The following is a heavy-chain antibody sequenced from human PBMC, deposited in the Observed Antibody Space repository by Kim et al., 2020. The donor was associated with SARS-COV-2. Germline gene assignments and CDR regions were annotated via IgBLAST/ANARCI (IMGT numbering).Heavy chain of an antibody. CDR2: INPNSGGT. V-gene: IGHV1-2*02. Sequence: ASVKVSCKPSGYTFTGYYIHWVRQAPGQGLEWMAWINPNSGGTNYAQKFQCRVTMTWDTSISTSYMELSRLRSDDTAIYYCASPGAAAGTGYFYDWGQGT. CDR1: GYTFTGYY. J-gene: IGHJ4*02. CDR3: ASPGAAAGTGYFYD. D-gene: IGHD6-13*01.